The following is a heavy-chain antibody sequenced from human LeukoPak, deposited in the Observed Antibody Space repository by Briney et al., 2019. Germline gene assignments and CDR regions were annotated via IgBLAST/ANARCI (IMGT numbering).Heavy chain of an antibody. CDR2: IWSDGSNR. Sequence: GTSLRLSCATSGFTFSHYGMHWVRQAPGKRLEWVAVIWSDGSNRYYGDPVKGRFTISRDNFQRTVYLQMNSLRAEDTAVYYCAKDAQRGFDYSNSLDNWGQGTLVTVSS. CDR1: GFTFSHYG. CDR3: AKDAQRGFDYSNSLDN. V-gene: IGHV3-33*06. D-gene: IGHD4-11*01. J-gene: IGHJ4*02.